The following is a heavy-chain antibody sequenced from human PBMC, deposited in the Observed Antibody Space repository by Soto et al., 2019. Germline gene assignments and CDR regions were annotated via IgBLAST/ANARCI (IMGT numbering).Heavy chain of an antibody. CDR2: ISAYNGNT. CDR3: AREMGPPYYYGMDV. CDR1: GYTFTSYG. Sequence: ASVKVSCKASGYTFTSYGISWVRQAPGQGLEWMGWISAYNGNTNYAQKLQGRVTMTTDTSTSTAYMELRSLRSGDTAVYYCAREMGPPYYYGMDVWGQGTTVTVSS. J-gene: IGHJ6*02. V-gene: IGHV1-18*01.